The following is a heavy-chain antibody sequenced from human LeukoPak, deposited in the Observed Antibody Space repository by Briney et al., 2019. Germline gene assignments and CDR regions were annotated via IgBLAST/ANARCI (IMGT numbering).Heavy chain of an antibody. Sequence: GGSLRLSCAASGFTFSTYWMHWVRQAPGKRLVWVSRISDDESSISYADSVKGRFTISKDNAKNTLFLQMNSLRADDTAVYYCGRDRFGDIDYWGQGALVTVSS. CDR1: GFTFSTYW. CDR3: GRDRFGDIDY. V-gene: IGHV3-74*01. CDR2: ISDDESSI. D-gene: IGHD4-17*01. J-gene: IGHJ4*02.